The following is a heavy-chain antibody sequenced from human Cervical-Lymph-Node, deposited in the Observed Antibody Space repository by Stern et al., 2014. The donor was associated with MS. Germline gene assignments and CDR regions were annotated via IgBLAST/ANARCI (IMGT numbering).Heavy chain of an antibody. D-gene: IGHD2-15*01. V-gene: IGHV4-31*03. CDR3: AREWSDCSAGPCYSGGFDS. CDR1: GASISSGRSY. J-gene: IGHJ4*02. CDR2: IYYNGST. Sequence: QVQLQESGPGLVKPSQTLPLTCTVSGASISSGRSYWTWIRQHPGRGLEWIGYIYYNGSTYYNPSLLSRLTMSVDTSTNQLFLRMRSVTAADTAIYYCAREWSDCSAGPCYSGGFDSWGQGTLVTVSS.